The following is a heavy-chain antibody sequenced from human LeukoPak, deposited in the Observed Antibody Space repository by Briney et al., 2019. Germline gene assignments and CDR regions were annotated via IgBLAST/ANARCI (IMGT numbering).Heavy chain of an antibody. V-gene: IGHV3-20*04. D-gene: IGHD4-11*01. Sequence: SGGSLRLSCAASGFTFGDYGMSWVRQAPGKGLEWVSGINWNGGSTGYADSVKGRFTISRDNAKNSLYLQMNSLRAEDTAVYYCARDLTTVTTVLGSGYYYMDVWGKGTTVTVSS. CDR3: ARDLTTVTTVLGSGYYYMDV. CDR2: INWNGGST. CDR1: GFTFGDYG. J-gene: IGHJ6*03.